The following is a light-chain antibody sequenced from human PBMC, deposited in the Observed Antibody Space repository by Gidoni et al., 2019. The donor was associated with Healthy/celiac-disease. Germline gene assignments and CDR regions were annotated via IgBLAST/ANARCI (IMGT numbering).Light chain of an antibody. Sequence: AIRITQSPSSLSASTGDRVTITCRASQGISSYLAWYQQKPGKAPKLLIYAASTLQSGVPSRCSGSGSGTDFTLTISCLQSEDFATYYCQQYYSYPPHTFGQGTKLEIK. V-gene: IGKV1-8*01. CDR2: AAS. CDR1: QGISSY. J-gene: IGKJ2*01. CDR3: QQYYSYPPHT.